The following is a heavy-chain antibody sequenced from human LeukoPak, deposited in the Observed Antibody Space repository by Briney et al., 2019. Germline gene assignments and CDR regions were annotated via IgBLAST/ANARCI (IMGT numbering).Heavy chain of an antibody. V-gene: IGHV1-2*02. CDR2: INPNSGGT. Sequence: ASVKFSCKASGYTFTGYYMHWVRQAPGQGLEWMGWINPNSGGTNYAQKFQGRVTMTRDTSISTAYMELSRLRSDDTAVYYCASESSAVRAADNWFDPWGQGTLVTV. J-gene: IGHJ5*02. D-gene: IGHD2-2*01. CDR1: GYTFTGYY. CDR3: ASESSAVRAADNWFDP.